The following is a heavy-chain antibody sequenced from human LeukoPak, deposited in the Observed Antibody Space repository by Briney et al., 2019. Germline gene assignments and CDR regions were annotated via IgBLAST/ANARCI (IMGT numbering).Heavy chain of an antibody. Sequence: ASVKVSCKTSGYTFTGYYMHWVRQAPGQGLEWMGWINPNSGDTNYAPKFQGRVTVTRDTSISTAYMELSGLTSADTAVYYCARTAYQFGDYFYYMDVWGQGTTVTVPS. D-gene: IGHD2-21*01. CDR3: ARTAYQFGDYFYYMDV. CDR1: GYTFTGYY. J-gene: IGHJ6*03. CDR2: INPNSGDT. V-gene: IGHV1-2*02.